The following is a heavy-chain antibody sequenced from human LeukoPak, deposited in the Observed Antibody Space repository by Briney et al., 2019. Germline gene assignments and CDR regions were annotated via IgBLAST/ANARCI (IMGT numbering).Heavy chain of an antibody. CDR2: INLNSGDI. CDR3: ARADRLHGGPYLIGP. V-gene: IGHV1-2*02. CDR1: GYSFTDYY. D-gene: IGHD2-21*01. Sequence: ALVKVSCEASGYSFTDYYMHWVRQAPGQGLEWMGWINLNSGDIKSAQKFQGRVTMTRDTSITTVYMEVSWLTSDDTAIYYCARADRLHGGPYLIGPWGQGTLVTVSS. J-gene: IGHJ5*02.